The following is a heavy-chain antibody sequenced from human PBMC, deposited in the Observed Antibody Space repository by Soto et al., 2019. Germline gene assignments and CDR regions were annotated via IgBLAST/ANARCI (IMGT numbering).Heavy chain of an antibody. CDR1: GYIFTNHY. CDR2: INPSGGST. Sequence: QVQLVQSGAEVKKPGAPVKVSCKASGYIFTNHYIHWVRQAPGQGLEWMGIINPSGGSTKYLQKFQGRVTKTRDKSTSTVSMELSSLRSEYTAVYCCARADYYDISGFYYDYWGQGTLVTVSS. CDR3: ARADYYDISGFYYDY. V-gene: IGHV1-46*01. J-gene: IGHJ4*02. D-gene: IGHD3-22*01.